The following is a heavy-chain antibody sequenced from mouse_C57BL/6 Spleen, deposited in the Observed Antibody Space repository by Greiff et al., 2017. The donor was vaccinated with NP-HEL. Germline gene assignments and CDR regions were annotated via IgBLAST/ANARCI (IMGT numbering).Heavy chain of an antibody. CDR1: GYTFTEYT. CDR3: ARQAGVRYLYYYAMDY. D-gene: IGHD1-1*01. J-gene: IGHJ4*01. Sequence: VQLQQSGAELVKPGASVKLSCKASGYTFTEYTIHWVKQRSGQGLEWIGWVYPGSGSIKYNEKFKDKATLTADKSSSTVYMELSRLTSEDSAVYCCARQAGVRYLYYYAMDYWGQGTSVTVSS. CDR2: VYPGSGSI. V-gene: IGHV1-62-2*01.